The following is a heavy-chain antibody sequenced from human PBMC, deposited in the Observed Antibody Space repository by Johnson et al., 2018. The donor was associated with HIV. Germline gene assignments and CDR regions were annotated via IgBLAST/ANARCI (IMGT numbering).Heavy chain of an antibody. D-gene: IGHD1-14*01. V-gene: IGHV3-30-3*02. CDR3: VKPKNPDAFDI. CDR2: ISYDGSNK. Sequence: QMLLVESGGGVVQPGKSLRLSCAASGFTFSSSAMHWVRQAPGPGLQWVAVISYDGSNKYYADSVKRRFTIFKDNSKNTLSHQMNSLTADDTAVYYCVKPKNPDAFDIWGQVTMVTVSS. J-gene: IGHJ3*02. CDR1: GFTFSSSA.